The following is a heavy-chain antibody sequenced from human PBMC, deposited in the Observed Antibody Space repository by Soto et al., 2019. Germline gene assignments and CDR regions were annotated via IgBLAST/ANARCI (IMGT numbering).Heavy chain of an antibody. CDR3: TTRIPIDCSSTSCYPSGMDV. J-gene: IGHJ6*02. D-gene: IGHD2-2*01. Sequence: GGSLRLSCAASGFTFSNAWMNWVRQAPGKGLEWVGRIKSKTDGGTTDYAAPVKGRFTISRDDSKNTLYLQMNSLKTEDTAVYYCTTRIPIDCSSTSCYPSGMDVWGQGTTVTVSS. CDR2: IKSKTDGGTT. V-gene: IGHV3-15*07. CDR1: GFTFSNAW.